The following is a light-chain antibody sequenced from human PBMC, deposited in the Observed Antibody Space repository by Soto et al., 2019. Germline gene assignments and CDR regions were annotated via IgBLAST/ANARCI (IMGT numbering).Light chain of an antibody. CDR1: SSDVGDRNY. CDR3: NSYTNLGTWV. CDR2: EVN. J-gene: IGLJ3*02. V-gene: IGLV2-14*03. Sequence: QSALTQPASVSGSPGQSITISCTGTSSDVGDRNYVSWYQQHPNKAPKLIVYEVNNRPSGISNRFSGSKSANTASLTISGRQPEDEADYHCNSYTNLGTWVFGGGTQLTVL.